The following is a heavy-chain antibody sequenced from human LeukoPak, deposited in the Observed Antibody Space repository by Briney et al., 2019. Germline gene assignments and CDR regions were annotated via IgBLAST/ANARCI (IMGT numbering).Heavy chain of an antibody. V-gene: IGHV3-66*01. CDR1: GFTISLYA. Sequence: GGSLRLSCSASGFTISLYAMHWVRQAPGKGLEWVSVIYSGGGTYYADSVKGRFTISRDNSKNTLYLQMNSLGAEDTAVYYCARDSSGPLYWGQGTLVTVSS. CDR2: IYSGGGT. D-gene: IGHD6-19*01. CDR3: ARDSSGPLY. J-gene: IGHJ4*02.